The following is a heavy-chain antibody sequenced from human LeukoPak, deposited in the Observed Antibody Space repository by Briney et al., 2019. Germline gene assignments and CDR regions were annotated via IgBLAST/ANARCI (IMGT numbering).Heavy chain of an antibody. V-gene: IGHV3-30*03. D-gene: IGHD3-22*01. CDR2: ISYDGSNK. Sequence: PGGSLRLSCAASGFTFSSYGMHWVRQAPGKGLEWVAVISYDGSNKYYADSVKGRFTISRDNSKNTLYLQMNSLRAEDTAVYYCARLSWLSTNDFDYWGQGTLVTVSS. CDR3: ARLSWLSTNDFDY. CDR1: GFTFSSYG. J-gene: IGHJ4*02.